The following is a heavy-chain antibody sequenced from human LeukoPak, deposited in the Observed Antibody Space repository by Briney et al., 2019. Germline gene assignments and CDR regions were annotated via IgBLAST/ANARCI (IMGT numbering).Heavy chain of an antibody. Sequence: GGSLRLSCAASGFTFSSYWMTWVRQAPGKGLEWVANIKQHGSEKYYVDSVKGRFTISRDNAKTSLYLQMNSLRAEDTAVYYCARDLVATENYFDYWGQGTLVTVSS. D-gene: IGHD5-12*01. CDR3: ARDLVATENYFDY. J-gene: IGHJ4*02. CDR1: GFTFSSYW. V-gene: IGHV3-7*01. CDR2: IKQHGSEK.